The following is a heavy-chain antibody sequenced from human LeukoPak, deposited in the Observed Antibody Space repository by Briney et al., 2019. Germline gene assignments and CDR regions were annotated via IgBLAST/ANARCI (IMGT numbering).Heavy chain of an antibody. CDR1: GGSFSGYY. Sequence: PSETLSLTCAVYGGSFSGYYWSWIRQPPGKGLEWIGEINHSGSTNYNPSLKSRVTISVDTSENQFSLKLSSVTAADTAVYYCATGHSTFDPWGQGTLVTVSS. V-gene: IGHV4-34*01. CDR3: ATGHSTFDP. J-gene: IGHJ5*02. CDR2: INHSGST.